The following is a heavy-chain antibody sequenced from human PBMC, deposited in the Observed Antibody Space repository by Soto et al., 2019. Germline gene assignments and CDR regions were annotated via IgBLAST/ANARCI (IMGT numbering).Heavy chain of an antibody. CDR3: ASVVGSSSFVFDY. V-gene: IGHV4-30-4*01. D-gene: IGHD6-6*01. CDR2: IYYSVST. Sequence: SETLSLTCTVSGGSISSGDYYWSWIRQPPGKGLEWIGYIYYSVSTYYNPSLKSRVTISVDTSKNQFSLKLSSVTAADMAVYYCASVVGSSSFVFDYWGQGTLVTVSS. CDR1: GGSISSGDYY. J-gene: IGHJ4*02.